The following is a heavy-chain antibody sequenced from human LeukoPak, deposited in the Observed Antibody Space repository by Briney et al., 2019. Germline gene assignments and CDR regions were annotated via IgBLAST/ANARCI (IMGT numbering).Heavy chain of an antibody. V-gene: IGHV4-34*01. CDR2: INHSGST. J-gene: IGHJ6*04. CDR3: ARGPGYYYGMDV. Sequence: PSETLSLTCAVYGGSFSGCYWSWIRQPPGKGLEWIGEINHSGSTNYNPSLKSRVTISVDTSKNQFSLKLSSVTAADTAVYYCARGPGYYYGMDVWGKGTTVTVSS. CDR1: GGSFSGCY.